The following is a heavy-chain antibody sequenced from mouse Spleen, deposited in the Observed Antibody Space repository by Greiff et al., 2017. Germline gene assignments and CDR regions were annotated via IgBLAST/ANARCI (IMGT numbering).Heavy chain of an antibody. J-gene: IGHJ1*01. CDR2: INPYNGGT. CDR1: GYTFTDYY. D-gene: IGHD1-1*01. CDR3: ARLGSTDWYFDV. V-gene: IGHV1-19*01. Sequence: VQLQQSGPVLVKPGASVKMSCKASGYTFTDYYMNWVKQSHGKSLEWIGVINPYNGGTSYNQKFKGKATLTVDKSSSTAYMELNSLTSEDSAVYYCARLGSTDWYFDVWGAGTTVTVSS.